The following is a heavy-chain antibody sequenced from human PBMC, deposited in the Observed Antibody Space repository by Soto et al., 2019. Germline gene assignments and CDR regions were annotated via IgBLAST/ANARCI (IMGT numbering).Heavy chain of an antibody. J-gene: IGHJ4*02. CDR2: INHSGST. CDR1: GGYFSGYY. CDR3: ARGGRRYYGSGSYLSY. V-gene: IGHV4-34*01. Sequence: QVQLQQWGAGLLKPSETLSLTCAVYGGYFSGYYWSWIRQPPGKGLEWIGEINHSGSTNYNPSLKRRVTISVDTSKNQFSLKLSSVTAADTAVYYCARGGRRYYGSGSYLSYWGQGTLVTVSS. D-gene: IGHD3-10*01.